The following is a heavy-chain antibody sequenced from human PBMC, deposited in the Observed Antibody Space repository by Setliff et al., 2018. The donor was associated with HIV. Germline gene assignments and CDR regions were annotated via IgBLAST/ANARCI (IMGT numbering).Heavy chain of an antibody. D-gene: IGHD2-21*01. Sequence: SETLSLTCTVSGDSISSSTFYWGWIRQPPGKGLEWIGSIYYSGTTYYNPSLKSRVAISVDASKNQFSLKLSSVTAADTAVYYCARPRLRGSGAFDIWGQGTMVTVSS. CDR3: ARPRLRGSGAFDI. CDR1: GDSISSSTFY. J-gene: IGHJ3*02. V-gene: IGHV4-39*01. CDR2: IYYSGTT.